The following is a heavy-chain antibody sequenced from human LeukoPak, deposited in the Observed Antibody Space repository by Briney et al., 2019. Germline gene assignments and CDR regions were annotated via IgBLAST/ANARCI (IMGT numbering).Heavy chain of an antibody. CDR2: IHYSGRT. CDR1: GGPISSSSYY. D-gene: IGHD2-15*01. CDR3: ARPLGYCSGGSCYGDAFDI. V-gene: IGHV4-39*02. J-gene: IGHJ3*02. Sequence: SETLSLTCTVSGGPISSSSYYWGWIRQPPGKRLEWIGSIHYSGRTYDNPSLKSRVTISLDTSKNHFSLKLSSVTAADTAVYYCARPLGYCSGGSCYGDAFDIWGQGTMVTVSP.